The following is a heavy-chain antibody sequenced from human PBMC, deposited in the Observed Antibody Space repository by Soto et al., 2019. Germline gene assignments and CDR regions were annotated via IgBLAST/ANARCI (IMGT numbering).Heavy chain of an antibody. CDR1: GYSFTSYW. Sequence: PGESLKISCKGSGYSFTSYWIGWVRQMPGKGLEWMGIIYPGDSDTRYSPSFQGQVTISADKSISTAYLQWSSLKASDTAMYYCARGGLYDSSGYYYRRYFQHWGQGSLVTVSS. CDR2: IYPGDSDT. J-gene: IGHJ1*01. CDR3: ARGGLYDSSGYYYRRYFQH. D-gene: IGHD3-22*01. V-gene: IGHV5-51*01.